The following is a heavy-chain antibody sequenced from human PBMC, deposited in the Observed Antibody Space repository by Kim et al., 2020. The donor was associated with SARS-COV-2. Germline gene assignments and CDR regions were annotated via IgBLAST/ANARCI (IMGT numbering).Heavy chain of an antibody. V-gene: IGHV7-4-1*02. CDR3: ARGTGERGFDY. J-gene: IGHJ4*02. D-gene: IGHD7-27*01. Sequence: PKHARDYSGRFVFSVDTSVSTAYLQISGLKAEDTAVYYCARGTGERGFDYWGQGTLVTVSS. CDR2: P.